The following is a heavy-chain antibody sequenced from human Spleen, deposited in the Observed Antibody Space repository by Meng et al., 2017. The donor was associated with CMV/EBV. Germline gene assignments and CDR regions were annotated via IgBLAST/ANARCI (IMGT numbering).Heavy chain of an antibody. J-gene: IGHJ6*02. CDR3: AKEEVYCSSMSCLSNYYYGMDV. D-gene: IGHD2-2*01. CDR2: MNSDGTST. V-gene: IGHV3-74*01. Sequence: GESLKISCVASGFTFRSYWMYWVRQVPGEGLTWVTRMNSDGTSTYYADSVKGRFTISRDNPKNILYLQMDSLRVEDTAVYYCAKEEVYCSSMSCLSNYYYGMDVWGQGTTVTVSS. CDR1: GFTFRSYW.